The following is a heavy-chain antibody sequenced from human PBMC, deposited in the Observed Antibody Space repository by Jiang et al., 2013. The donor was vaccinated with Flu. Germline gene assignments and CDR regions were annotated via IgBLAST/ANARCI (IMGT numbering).Heavy chain of an antibody. D-gene: IGHD3-10*01. J-gene: IGHJ6*02. CDR2: ISGYNGNT. CDR3: ARVKGDRGALYYYYGLDV. CDR1: GYIFTSYG. V-gene: IGHV1-18*04. Sequence: SGAEVKKPGDSVKVSCKASGYIFTSYGITWVRQAPGQGPEWMGWISGYNGNTNYAQKLQGRVSMTTDTSTSTVYMELRRLRSDDTAVYYCARVKGDRGALYYYYGLDVWGQGTTVTVSS.